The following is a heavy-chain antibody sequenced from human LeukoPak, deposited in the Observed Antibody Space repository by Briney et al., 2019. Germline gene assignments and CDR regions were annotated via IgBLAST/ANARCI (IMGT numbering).Heavy chain of an antibody. CDR3: ARVDAADPSYFDY. D-gene: IGHD6-13*01. CDR2: INPNSGGT. Sequence: VASVKVSCKASGYTFTGYYMHWVRQAPGQGLEWMGWINPNSGGTNYAQKFQGRVTMTRDTSISTAYMELSRLRSDDTAVYYCARVDAADPSYFDYWGQGTLVTVSS. CDR1: GYTFTGYY. J-gene: IGHJ4*02. V-gene: IGHV1-2*02.